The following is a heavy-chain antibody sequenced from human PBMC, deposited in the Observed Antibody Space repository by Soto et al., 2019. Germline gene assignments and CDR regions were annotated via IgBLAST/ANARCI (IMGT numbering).Heavy chain of an antibody. Sequence: QVQLQESGPGLVKPSETLSLTCTVSGGSISSYYWNWIRQPPGKGLEWIGYIYFRGSTNYNPSLKSRVTISVDTSKNQFSLQLSSVTAADTAVYYCARDPGGRYDYWGQGTLVTVSS. CDR1: GGSISSYY. D-gene: IGHD2-15*01. J-gene: IGHJ4*02. CDR3: ARDPGGRYDY. V-gene: IGHV4-59*01. CDR2: IYFRGST.